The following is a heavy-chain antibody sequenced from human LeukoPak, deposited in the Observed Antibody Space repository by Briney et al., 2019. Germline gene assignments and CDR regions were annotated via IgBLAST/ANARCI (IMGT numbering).Heavy chain of an antibody. D-gene: IGHD3-10*01. J-gene: IGHJ5*02. CDR1: GGSMNSGSCY. CDR2: IYTSGST. V-gene: IGHV4-61*02. CDR3: ARGTMIRVDP. Sequence: SETLSLTCTVSGGSMNSGSCYWSWIRQPAGKGLEWIGRIYTSGSTNYNPSLQSRVTISVDASKNQFSLKLNSVTAADTAVYYCARGTMIRVDPWGQGTLVTVSS.